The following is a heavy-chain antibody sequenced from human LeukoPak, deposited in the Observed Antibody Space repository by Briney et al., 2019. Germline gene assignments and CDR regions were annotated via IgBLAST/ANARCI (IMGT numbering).Heavy chain of an antibody. CDR1: GGSISSSNW. V-gene: IGHV4-4*02. CDR3: VVVTAILPDYFDY. D-gene: IGHD2-21*02. CDR2: IYHSGST. J-gene: IGHJ4*02. Sequence: PSGTLSLTCAVSGGSISSSNWWSWVRQPPGKGLEWIGEIYHSGSTNYNPSLKSRVTISVDKSKNQFSLKLSSVTAAGTAVYYCVVVTAILPDYFDYWGQGTLVTVSS.